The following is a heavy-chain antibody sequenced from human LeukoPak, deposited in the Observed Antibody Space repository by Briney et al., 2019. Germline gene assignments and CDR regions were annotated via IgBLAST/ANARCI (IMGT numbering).Heavy chain of an antibody. V-gene: IGHV3-49*04. Sequence: GGSLRLSCTASGFTFGDYAMSWVRQAPGKGLEWVGFIRSKAYGGTTEYAASVKGRFTISRDDSKSIAYLQMNSLKTDDTVVYYCNRKGGPKLDYWRQGTLVTVSS. D-gene: IGHD3-16*01. CDR2: IRSKAYGGTT. J-gene: IGHJ4*02. CDR1: GFTFGDYA. CDR3: NRKGGPKLDY.